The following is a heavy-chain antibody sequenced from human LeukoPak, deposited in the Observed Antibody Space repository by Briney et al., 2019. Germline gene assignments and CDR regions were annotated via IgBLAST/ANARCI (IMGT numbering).Heavy chain of an antibody. CDR3: ARWKPRSDALDV. D-gene: IGHD1-1*01. CDR1: GFTFTTYS. CDR2: ISTRDTFI. Sequence: GGSLRLSCAASGFTFTTYSMTWVRQTPGEGLEWASSISTRDTFINYADSVKGRFTISRDNAKNSLFLQMTSLRAEDTAMYYCARWKPRSDALDVWGKGTMVMVSS. V-gene: IGHV3-21*01. J-gene: IGHJ3*01.